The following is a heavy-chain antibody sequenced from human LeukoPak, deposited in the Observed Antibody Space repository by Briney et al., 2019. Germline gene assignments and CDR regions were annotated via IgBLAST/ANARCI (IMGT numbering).Heavy chain of an antibody. J-gene: IGHJ2*01. D-gene: IGHD1-26*01. CDR3: AKDRTVGASYWYFDL. V-gene: IGHV3-23*01. CDR2: ISGGGDIT. CDR1: GFNFANHA. Sequence: GGSLRLSCAASGFNFANHAMSWVRQTPGKGLEWVSAISGGGDITYYADSVKGRFTISRDSSKNTLFLQMNTLGAEDTAIYYCAKDRTVGASYWYFDLWGRGTLVTVSS.